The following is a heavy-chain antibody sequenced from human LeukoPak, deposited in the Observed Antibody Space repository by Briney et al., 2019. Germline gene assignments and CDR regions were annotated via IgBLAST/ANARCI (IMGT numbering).Heavy chain of an antibody. Sequence: GGSLRLSCAASGFTFSSYSMNWVRQAPGKGLEWVAVISYDGSNKYYADSVKGRFTISRDNSKNTLYLQMNSLRAEDTAVYYCAKGSGCPDYWGQGTLVTVSS. CDR1: GFTFSSYS. J-gene: IGHJ4*02. CDR3: AKGSGCPDY. CDR2: ISYDGSNK. D-gene: IGHD6-19*01. V-gene: IGHV3-30*18.